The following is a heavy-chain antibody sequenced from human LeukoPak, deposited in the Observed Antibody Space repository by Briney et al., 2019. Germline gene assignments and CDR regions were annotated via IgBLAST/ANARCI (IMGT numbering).Heavy chain of an antibody. J-gene: IGHJ4*02. V-gene: IGHV3-74*01. D-gene: IGHD5-18*01. CDR3: ARVWENSHGYGY. CDR2: VTSDST. Sequence: QAGGSLRLSCAASGFTFSSFVMSWVRQAPGKGLEWVSTVTSDSTIYADSVKGRFTISRDNAKNTLYLQMNSLRAEDTAVYYCARVWENSHGYGYWGQGTLVTVSS. CDR1: GFTFSSFV.